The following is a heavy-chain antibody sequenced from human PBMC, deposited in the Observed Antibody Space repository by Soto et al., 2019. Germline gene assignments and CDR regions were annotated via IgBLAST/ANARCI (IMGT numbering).Heavy chain of an antibody. D-gene: IGHD2-2*02. J-gene: IGHJ6*02. CDR3: AKGSWGCSSTNCYTRLGPRHDMDV. Sequence: GGSLRLSCAASGFTFSSYAMSWVRQAPGKGLEWVSAISGSGGSTYYADSVKGRFTISRDNSKNTLYLQMNSLRAEDTAVYYCAKGSWGCSSTNCYTRLGPRHDMDVWGQGTTVTVSS. CDR2: ISGSGGST. V-gene: IGHV3-23*01. CDR1: GFTFSSYA.